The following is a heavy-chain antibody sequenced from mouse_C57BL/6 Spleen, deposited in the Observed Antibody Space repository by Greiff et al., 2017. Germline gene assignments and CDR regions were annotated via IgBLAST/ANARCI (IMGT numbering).Heavy chain of an antibody. Sequence: VQGVESGAELARPGASVKLSCKASGYTFTSYGISWVKQRTGQGLEWIGEIYPRSGNTYYNEKFKGKATLTADKSSSTAYMELRSLTSEDSAVYFCALYYGSSYAMDYWGQGTSVTVSS. CDR1: GYTFTSYG. D-gene: IGHD1-1*01. CDR2: IYPRSGNT. V-gene: IGHV1-81*01. CDR3: ALYYGSSYAMDY. J-gene: IGHJ4*01.